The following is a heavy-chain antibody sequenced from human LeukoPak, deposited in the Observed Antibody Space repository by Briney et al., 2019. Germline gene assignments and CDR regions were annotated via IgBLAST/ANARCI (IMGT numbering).Heavy chain of an antibody. CDR3: ARMNYYDSSGYPNWFDP. CDR2: MDPNSGNT. Sequence: ASVKVSCKASGYTFTSYDINWVRQATGQGLEWMGWMDPNSGNTGYAQKFQGRVAITRNTSISTAYMELSSLGSEDTAVYYCARMNYYDSSGYPNWFDPWGQGTLVTVSS. V-gene: IGHV1-8*03. CDR1: GYTFTSYD. J-gene: IGHJ5*02. D-gene: IGHD3-22*01.